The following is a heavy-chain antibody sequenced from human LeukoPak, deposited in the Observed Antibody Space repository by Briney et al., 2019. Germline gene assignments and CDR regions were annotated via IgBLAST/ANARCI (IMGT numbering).Heavy chain of an antibody. D-gene: IGHD3-10*02. CDR2: IIPIFGTA. J-gene: IGHJ6*04. CDR3: ARASIVFGELSIYYYYGMDV. V-gene: IGHV1-69*01. CDR1: GGTFSSYA. Sequence: SVKVSCKASGGTFSSYAISWVRQAPGQGLEWMGGIIPIFGTANYAQKFQGRVTITADESASTAYMELSSLRSEDTAVYYCARASIVFGELSIYYYYGMDVWGKGTTVTVSS.